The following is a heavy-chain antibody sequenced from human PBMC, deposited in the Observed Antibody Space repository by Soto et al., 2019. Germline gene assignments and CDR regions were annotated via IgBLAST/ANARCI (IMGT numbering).Heavy chain of an antibody. V-gene: IGHV3-48*03. CDR2: ISSSGSTI. Sequence: SLRLSCAASGFTFSSYEMNWVRQAPGKGLEWVSYISSSGSTIYYADSVKGRFTISRDNAKNSLYLQMNSLRAEDTAVYYCARGGGITMIVVVRGMDVWGQGTTVTVSS. J-gene: IGHJ6*02. CDR1: GFTFSSYE. CDR3: ARGGGITMIVVVRGMDV. D-gene: IGHD3-22*01.